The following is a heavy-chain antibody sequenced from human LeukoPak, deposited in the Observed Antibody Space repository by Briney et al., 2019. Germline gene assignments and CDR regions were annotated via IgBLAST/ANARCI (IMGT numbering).Heavy chain of an antibody. CDR3: AREGIAVAPGYYGMDV. CDR2: INAGNGNT. J-gene: IGHJ6*04. D-gene: IGHD6-19*01. Sequence: ASVKVSCKASGYTFTSYAMHWVRQAPGQRLEWMGWINAGNGNTKYSQKFQGRVTITRDTPASTAYMELSSLRSEDTAVYYCAREGIAVAPGYYGMDVWGKGTTVTVSS. CDR1: GYTFTSYA. V-gene: IGHV1-3*01.